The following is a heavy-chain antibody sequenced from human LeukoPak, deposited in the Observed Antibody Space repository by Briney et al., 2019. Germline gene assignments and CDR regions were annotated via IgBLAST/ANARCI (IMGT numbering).Heavy chain of an antibody. CDR3: ARMNYQLLFEDVFDI. CDR1: GGSISSGSYY. V-gene: IGHV4-61*02. D-gene: IGHD2-2*01. Sequence: SQTLSLTCTVSGGSISSGSYYWSWIRQPAGKGLEWIGRIYTSGSTNYNPSLKSRVTISVDTSKNQFSLKLSSVTAADTAVYYCARMNYQLLFEDVFDIWGQGTMVTVSS. CDR2: IYTSGST. J-gene: IGHJ3*02.